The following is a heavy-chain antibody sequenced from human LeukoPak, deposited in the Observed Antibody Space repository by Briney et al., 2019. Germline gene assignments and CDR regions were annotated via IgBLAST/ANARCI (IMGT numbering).Heavy chain of an antibody. V-gene: IGHV3-33*01. CDR1: GFTFSSYG. CDR2: IWFDGSTK. D-gene: IGHD1-7*01. Sequence: GRSLRLSCAASGFTFSSYGMHWVRQAPGKGLEWVAVIWFDGSTKYYGESVKGRFTISRDNSKDTLYLQMNSLRGEDTAVYYCATLPRTYGPLDYWGQGTLVTVSS. J-gene: IGHJ4*02. CDR3: ATLPRTYGPLDY.